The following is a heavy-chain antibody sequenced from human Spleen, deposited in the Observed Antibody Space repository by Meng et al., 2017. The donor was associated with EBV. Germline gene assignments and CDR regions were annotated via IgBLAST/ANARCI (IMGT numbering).Heavy chain of an antibody. CDR1: GYSFMHYW. D-gene: IGHD3-10*01. Sequence: EVQLVQSGGGVKKPGESLKISCKGSGYSFMHYWIGWVRQMPGKGLEWMAIIHPGDSKTRYSPSFQGQVTISADKSTNTAYLQWTSLKASDTAMYYCARLWFGELAVVDCWGQGTLVTVSS. V-gene: IGHV5-51*01. CDR3: ARLWFGELAVVDC. J-gene: IGHJ4*02. CDR2: IHPGDSKT.